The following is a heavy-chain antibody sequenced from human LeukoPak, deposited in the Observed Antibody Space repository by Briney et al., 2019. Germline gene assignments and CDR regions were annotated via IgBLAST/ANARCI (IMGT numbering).Heavy chain of an antibody. Sequence: PGGSLRLSCAASGFSFSTYAMHWVRQAPGKGLEWVVVISSDGDNKYYADSVKGRFTVSRDNSKNTLYLQMNSLKTADTAVYYGARANLQSSFDYWGQGILVTVSS. CDR1: GFSFSTYA. J-gene: IGHJ4*02. D-gene: IGHD2-2*01. CDR2: ISSDGDNK. CDR3: ARANLQSSFDY. V-gene: IGHV3-30-3*01.